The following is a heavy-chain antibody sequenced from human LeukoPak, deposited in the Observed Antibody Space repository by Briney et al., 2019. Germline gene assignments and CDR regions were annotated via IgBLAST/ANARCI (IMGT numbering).Heavy chain of an antibody. V-gene: IGHV3-23*01. CDR3: TKDRRGPAAGTWYFDS. CDR2: ITAIDGRT. Sequence: PGGSLRLPCGASGFTFSSTTMGWVRQAPGRGLEWVSSITAIDGRTYYADSVRGRFTISRDNSKNTVYLQLNSLRAGDTAIYYCTKDRRGPAAGTWYFDSWGQGTLVTVSS. J-gene: IGHJ4*02. CDR1: GFTFSSTT. D-gene: IGHD6-13*01.